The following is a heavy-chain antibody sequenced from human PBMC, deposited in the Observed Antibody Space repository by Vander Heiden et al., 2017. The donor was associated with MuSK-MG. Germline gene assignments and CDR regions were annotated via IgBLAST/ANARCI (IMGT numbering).Heavy chain of an antibody. CDR2: IYHSGST. CDR3: ARVTAIVVGCSTEGYYDY. D-gene: IGHD2-2*01. CDR1: GYSISSGYY. V-gene: IGHV4-38-2*02. Sequence: QVQLQESGPGLVKPSETLSLTCTVSGYSISSGYYWGWIRQPPGKGREWIGSIYHSGSTYYNQSLKWRFTISVDTSKTQFSLKLSSVTAADTAVYYCARVTAIVVGCSTEGYYDYW. J-gene: IGHJ4*03.